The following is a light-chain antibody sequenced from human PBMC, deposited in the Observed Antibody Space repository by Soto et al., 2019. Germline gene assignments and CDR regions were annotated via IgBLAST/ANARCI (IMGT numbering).Light chain of an antibody. CDR3: QQRSNWQGAT. V-gene: IGKV3-11*01. CDR2: DAS. J-gene: IGKJ4*01. CDR1: QSVSIK. Sequence: EIVMTQSPATLSVSPMEIAAPSVMASQSVSIKLAWYQQKPGQAPRLLIYDASNRATGIPARFSGSGSGTDFTLTISSLEPEDFAVYYCQQRSNWQGATFGGGTKVDI.